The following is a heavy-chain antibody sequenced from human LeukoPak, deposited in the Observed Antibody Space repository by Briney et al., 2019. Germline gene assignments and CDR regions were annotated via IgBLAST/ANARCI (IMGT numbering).Heavy chain of an antibody. CDR3: ASIPGYSSSFDA. D-gene: IGHD6-13*01. CDR1: GFTFSSYE. J-gene: IGHJ4*02. V-gene: IGHV3-48*03. Sequence: GGSLILSCAASGFTFSSYEMNWVRQAPGKGREWVSYISSSGSTIYYADSVKGRFTISRDNAKNSLYLQMNSLRAEDTAVYYCASIPGYSSSFDAWGQGTLVTVSS. CDR2: ISSSGSTI.